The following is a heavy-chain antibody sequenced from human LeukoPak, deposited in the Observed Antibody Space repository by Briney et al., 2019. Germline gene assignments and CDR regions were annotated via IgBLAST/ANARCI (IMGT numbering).Heavy chain of an antibody. Sequence: ASVKVSCKASGYTFTSYAMHWVRQAPAQRLEWMGWINAGNGNTKYSQEFQGRVTITRDTSASTAYMELSSLRSEDMAVYYCAREGTYTYGYGDWGQGTLVTVSS. J-gene: IGHJ4*02. V-gene: IGHV1-3*03. CDR2: INAGNGNT. D-gene: IGHD5-18*01. CDR3: AREGTYTYGYGD. CDR1: GYTFTSYA.